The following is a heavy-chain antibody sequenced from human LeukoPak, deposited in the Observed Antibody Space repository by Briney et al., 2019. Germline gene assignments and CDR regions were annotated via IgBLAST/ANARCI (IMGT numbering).Heavy chain of an antibody. V-gene: IGHV3-7*03. J-gene: IGHJ4*02. CDR3: ASSYCSSTSCSDY. CDR1: GFTFSSYW. Sequence: GGSLRLSCAASGFTFSSYWMSWVRQAPGKGLEWVANIKQDGSEKYYVDSVKGRFTISRDNAKNSLYLQMNSLRAEDTAVYYCASSYCSSTSCSDYWGQGTLVTVSS. D-gene: IGHD2-2*01. CDR2: IKQDGSEK.